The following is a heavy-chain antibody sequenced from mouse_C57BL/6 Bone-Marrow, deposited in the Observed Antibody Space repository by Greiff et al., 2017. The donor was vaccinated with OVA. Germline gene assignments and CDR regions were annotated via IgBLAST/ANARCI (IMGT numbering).Heavy chain of an antibody. CDR3: VRASRYAMEY. J-gene: IGHJ4*01. Sequence: EVKLMESGGGLVQPKGSLKLSCAASGFSFNTYAMNWVRQAPGKGLEWVARIRSKSNNYATYYADSVKDRFTISRDDSESMLYLQMNNLKTEDTAMYYCVRASRYAMEYWGQGTSVTVAS. V-gene: IGHV10-1*01. CDR2: IRSKSNNYAT. D-gene: IGHD6-1*01. CDR1: GFSFNTYA.